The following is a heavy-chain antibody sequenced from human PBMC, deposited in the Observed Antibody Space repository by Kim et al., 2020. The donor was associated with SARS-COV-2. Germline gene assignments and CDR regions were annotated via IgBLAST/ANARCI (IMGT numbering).Heavy chain of an antibody. CDR1: GFTFSAYA. CDR2: MTGDTTST. Sequence: GGSLRLSCAASGFTFSAYAMNWVRQTPGKGLEWVSSMTGDTTSTYHAGSVRGRFTISRDNSKNTVYLQMNSLRAEDTAIYYCAKASLGSCASTRCYPFDYWGQGGVVSVS. CDR3: AKASLGSCASTRCYPFDY. J-gene: IGHJ4*02. V-gene: IGHV3-23*01. D-gene: IGHD2-2*01.